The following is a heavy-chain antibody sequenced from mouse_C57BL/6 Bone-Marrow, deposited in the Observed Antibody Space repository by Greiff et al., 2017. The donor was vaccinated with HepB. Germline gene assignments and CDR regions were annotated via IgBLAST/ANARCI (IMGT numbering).Heavy chain of an antibody. D-gene: IGHD2-3*01. CDR3: ARSDDGYYVGRAMDY. CDR2: IYPRDGST. CDR1: GYTFTDHT. V-gene: IGHV1-78*01. J-gene: IGHJ4*01. Sequence: VQLQQSDAELVKPGASVKISCKVSGYTFTDHTIHWMKQRPEQGVEWIGYIYPRDGSTKYNEKFKGQATVTADKSSSTAYMQLNSLTSEDSAVYFCARSDDGYYVGRAMDYWGQGTSATVSS.